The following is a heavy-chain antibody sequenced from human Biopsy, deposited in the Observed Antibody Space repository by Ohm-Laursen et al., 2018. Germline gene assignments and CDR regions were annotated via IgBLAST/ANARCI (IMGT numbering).Heavy chain of an antibody. Sequence: SLRLSCAASGFTFSNYAMTWVRQAPGEGLEWVSAISDIGSSTFYSDSVKGRFTISRDNSKKTLYLQMNSLRAEDTAIYYCAKDQPDLAVVVAAHWYFDLWGRGTLVTVSS. CDR1: GFTFSNYA. V-gene: IGHV3-23*01. CDR2: ISDIGSST. D-gene: IGHD2-15*01. CDR3: AKDQPDLAVVVAAHWYFDL. J-gene: IGHJ2*01.